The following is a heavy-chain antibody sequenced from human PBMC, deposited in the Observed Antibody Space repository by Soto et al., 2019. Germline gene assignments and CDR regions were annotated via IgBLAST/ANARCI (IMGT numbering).Heavy chain of an antibody. Sequence: QVQLQESGPGLVKSSETLSLTCTVSGGSISGYFWSWIRQPPGKGLEWIGYIYYSGTTNYNPSLKSRVTISVDTSKNQFSLKLSSVTAAETAVYYCARGLRYFDWLSSGQGTLVTVSS. J-gene: IGHJ5*02. D-gene: IGHD3-9*01. CDR3: ARGLRYFDWLS. V-gene: IGHV4-59*01. CDR1: GGSISGYF. CDR2: IYYSGTT.